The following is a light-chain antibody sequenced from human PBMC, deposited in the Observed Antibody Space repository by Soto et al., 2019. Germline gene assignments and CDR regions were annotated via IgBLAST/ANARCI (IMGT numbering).Light chain of an antibody. CDR3: AALDDSLSGVV. Sequence: QSVLTQPPSASGTPGQRVTISCSGSSSNIGNNYVHWYQQLPGTAPKLLIYRNNQRPSGVPDRVSGSKSGTSASLAISGLRSEDEADYYCAALDDSLSGVVFGGGTKLTVL. CDR1: SSNIGNNY. V-gene: IGLV1-47*01. J-gene: IGLJ2*01. CDR2: RNN.